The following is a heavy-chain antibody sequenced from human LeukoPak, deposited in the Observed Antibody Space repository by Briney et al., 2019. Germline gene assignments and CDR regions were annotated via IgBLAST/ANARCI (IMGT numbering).Heavy chain of an antibody. J-gene: IGHJ4*02. D-gene: IGHD1-26*01. CDR1: GFTFSSYA. Sequence: GALRLSCAASGFTFSSYAMSWVRQAPGKGLEWVSGISGSGGSTYYADSVKGRFTISRDNSKNTLYLQMNSLRAEDTAVYYCAKKADVVGAIFYFDYWGQGTLVTVSS. CDR2: ISGSGGST. CDR3: AKKADVVGAIFYFDY. V-gene: IGHV3-23*01.